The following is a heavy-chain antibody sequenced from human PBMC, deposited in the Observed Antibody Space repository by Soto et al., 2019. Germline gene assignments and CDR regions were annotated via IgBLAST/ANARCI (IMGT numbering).Heavy chain of an antibody. Sequence: ASVKVSCKASGGTFSSHAISWVRQAPGQGLEWMGGIIPIFGTANYAQKFQGRVTITADKSTSTAYMELSSLRSEDTALYYCARDPASYYDSSGYYPGAFDIWGQGTMVTV. V-gene: IGHV1-69*06. D-gene: IGHD3-22*01. J-gene: IGHJ3*02. CDR3: ARDPASYYDSSGYYPGAFDI. CDR2: IIPIFGTA. CDR1: GGTFSSHA.